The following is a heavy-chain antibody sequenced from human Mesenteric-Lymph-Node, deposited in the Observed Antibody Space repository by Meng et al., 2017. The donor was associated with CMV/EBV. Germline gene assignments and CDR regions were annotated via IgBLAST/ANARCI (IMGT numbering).Heavy chain of an antibody. Sequence: ASVKVSCKASGYTFTNYGISWVRQAPGQGLEWMGWISPYNGNTNYAQKLQGRVTMTRDTSIFTAYMELSRLKSDDTAVYYCARDFYGYGMDVWGQGTTVTVSS. CDR2: ISPYNGNT. CDR1: GYTFTNYG. D-gene: IGHD3-16*01. J-gene: IGHJ6*02. V-gene: IGHV1-18*01. CDR3: ARDFYGYGMDV.